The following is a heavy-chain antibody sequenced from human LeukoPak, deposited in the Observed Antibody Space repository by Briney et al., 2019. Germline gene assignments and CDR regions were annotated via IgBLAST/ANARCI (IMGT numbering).Heavy chain of an antibody. Sequence: TGGSLRLSCAASGFTFSTYGMSWVRQAPGKGLEWVSAIISRGGSTYYADSVEGRFTISRDNSKNTLHLQMNSLRAEDTAVYYCAKRSDYGGNWNYFDYWGQGTPVTVSS. J-gene: IGHJ4*02. D-gene: IGHD4-23*01. CDR3: AKRSDYGGNWNYFDY. CDR1: GFTFSTYG. CDR2: IISRGGST. V-gene: IGHV3-23*01.